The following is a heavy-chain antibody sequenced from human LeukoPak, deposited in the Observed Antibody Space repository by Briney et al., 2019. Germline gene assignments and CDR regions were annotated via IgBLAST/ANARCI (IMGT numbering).Heavy chain of an antibody. J-gene: IGHJ4*02. CDR1: GFTFSSYW. CDR2: INSDGSST. Sequence: PGGSLRLSCAASGFTFSSYWMHWVRQAPGKGLVWVSRINSDGSSTSYADSVKGRFTISRDNAKNTLYLQLNSLRAEDTAVYYCTRTQYSGSGGYWGQGTLVTVSS. D-gene: IGHD1-26*01. V-gene: IGHV3-74*01. CDR3: TRTQYSGSGGY.